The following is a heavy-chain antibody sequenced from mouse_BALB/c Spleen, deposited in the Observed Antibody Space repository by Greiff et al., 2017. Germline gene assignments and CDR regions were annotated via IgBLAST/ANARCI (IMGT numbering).Heavy chain of an antibody. D-gene: IGHD3-1*01. Sequence: EVQLVESGGGLVQPGGSLKLSCAASGFTFSSYTMSWVRQTPEKRLEWVAYISNGGGSTYYPDTVKGRFTISRDNAKNTLYLQMSSLKSEDTAMYYCARQESSGPYYAMDYWGQGTSVTVSS. CDR3: ARQESSGPYYAMDY. V-gene: IGHV5-12-2*01. CDR1: GFTFSSYT. CDR2: ISNGGGST. J-gene: IGHJ4*01.